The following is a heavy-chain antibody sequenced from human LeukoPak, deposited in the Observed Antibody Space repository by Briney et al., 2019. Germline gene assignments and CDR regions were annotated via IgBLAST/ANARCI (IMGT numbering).Heavy chain of an antibody. Sequence: GGSLRLSCAASGFSFTSYAMXXXRQAPGXXXXXXXXXXXXXXXXXXAKSXKGXXXXSXDNSKNTLFLQMGSLRPDDTGVYYXXXXXXXXIWTLWEPPQGQRGYFDSWGRGALVTVSS. J-gene: IGHJ4*02. CDR1: GFSFTSYA. CDR2: XXXXXXXX. D-gene: IGHD3/OR15-3a*01. V-gene: IGHV3-64*01. CDR3: XXXXXXXIWTLWEPPQGQRGYFDS.